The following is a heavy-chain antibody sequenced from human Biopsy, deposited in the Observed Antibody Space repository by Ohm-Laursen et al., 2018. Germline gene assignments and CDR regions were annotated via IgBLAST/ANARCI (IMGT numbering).Heavy chain of an antibody. J-gene: IGHJ5*02. D-gene: IGHD3-10*01. V-gene: IGHV3-21*06. CDR2: ISASSSYI. CDR3: ATELLPPGVGGHWLDP. CDR1: GVTLSGYG. Sequence: GSLRLSCAASGVTLSGYGMNWVRQAPGKGLEWVSSISASSSYIHYADSVKGRFTVSRDNTKNSLYLQMNSLRAADTAIYYCATELLPPGVGGHWLDPWGQGTLVTVSS.